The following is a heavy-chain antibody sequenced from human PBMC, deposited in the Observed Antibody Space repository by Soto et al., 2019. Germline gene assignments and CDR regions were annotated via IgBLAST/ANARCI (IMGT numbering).Heavy chain of an antibody. CDR1: GGSISSSSYY. CDR3: ARHVLEWLSYLPYYFDY. D-gene: IGHD3-3*01. Sequence: QLQLQESGPGLVKPSETLSLTCTVSGGSISSSSYYWGWIRQPPGKGLEWIGSIYYSGSTYYNPSLKRRVTISVDTSKNHFSLKLSSVTAADTAVYYCARHVLEWLSYLPYYFDYWGQGTLVTVSS. J-gene: IGHJ4*02. V-gene: IGHV4-39*01. CDR2: IYYSGST.